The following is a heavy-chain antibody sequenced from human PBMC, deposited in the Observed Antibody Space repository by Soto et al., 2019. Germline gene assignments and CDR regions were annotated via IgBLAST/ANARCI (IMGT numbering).Heavy chain of an antibody. CDR2: IKDKTDGATT. Sequence: PGGSLRLSCAASGFTFSNAWMNWVRQAPGKGLEWVGRIKDKTDGATTDYAAPVKGRFTISRDDSKNTLYLQMNSLKTEDTAMYYCTTELPTRQDYWGQGTLVTVSS. J-gene: IGHJ4*02. CDR1: GFTFSNAW. CDR3: TTELPTRQDY. V-gene: IGHV3-15*01.